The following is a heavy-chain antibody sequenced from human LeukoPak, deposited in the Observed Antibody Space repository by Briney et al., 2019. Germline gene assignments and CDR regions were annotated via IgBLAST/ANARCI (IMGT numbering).Heavy chain of an antibody. J-gene: IGHJ3*02. CDR2: INRSGVI. CDR3: ARGRFGNPLQLQPRRPFDM. CDR1: GGSFNGYY. D-gene: IGHD1-1*01. Sequence: SETLSLTCAVYGGSFNGYYWSWIRQSPGKGLEWIGEINRSGVINYIPSLKSRVTLSVDTSKSQFSLKLSSVTAADTGVFYCARGRFGNPLQLQPRRPFDMWGQGTMVTVSS. V-gene: IGHV4-34*01.